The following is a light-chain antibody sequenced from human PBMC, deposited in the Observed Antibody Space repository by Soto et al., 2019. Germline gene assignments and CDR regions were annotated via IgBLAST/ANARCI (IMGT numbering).Light chain of an antibody. CDR2: KAS. CDR3: LQYNVYPLS. Sequence: DIQMTQSPSTLSASVGDRVTITCRASQNINRWLAWYQQRPGKAPNLLIHKASTLEVGVPSRFSGSASGTEFTLTISSLQPDDFAVYFCLQYNVYPLSFGGGTKVDIK. CDR1: QNINRW. J-gene: IGKJ4*01. V-gene: IGKV1-5*03.